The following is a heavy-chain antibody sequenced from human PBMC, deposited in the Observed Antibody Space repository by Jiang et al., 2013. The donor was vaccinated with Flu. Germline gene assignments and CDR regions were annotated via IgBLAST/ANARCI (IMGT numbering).Heavy chain of an antibody. CDR3: ARRGDFDFWRGYPDY. V-gene: IGHV5-51*01. CDR2: IYAADSDT. CDR1: GYSFTTYW. J-gene: IGHJ4*02. Sequence: GAEVKKPGESLQISCKGSGYSFTTYWIGWVRQMPGKGLEWMGSIYAADSDTRYSPSFQGQVTISADKSINTVYLQWSSLKASDSAMYYCARRGDFDFWRGYPDYWGQGTLVTVSS. D-gene: IGHD3-3*01.